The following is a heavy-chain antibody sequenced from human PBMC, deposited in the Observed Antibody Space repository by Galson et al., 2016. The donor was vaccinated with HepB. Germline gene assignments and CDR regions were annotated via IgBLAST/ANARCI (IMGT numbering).Heavy chain of an antibody. Sequence: SLRLSCAASGFTFSTYAMNWVRQAPGRGLEWASSISSSSRYIYHADSVKGRFTSSRDNAKNSLFLQMNSLRAEDTAVYYCARGGPLEMSTILGFDYWGQGTLVTVSS. V-gene: IGHV3-21*01. CDR3: ARGGPLEMSTILGFDY. CDR2: ISSSSRYI. D-gene: IGHD5-24*01. J-gene: IGHJ4*02. CDR1: GFTFSTYA.